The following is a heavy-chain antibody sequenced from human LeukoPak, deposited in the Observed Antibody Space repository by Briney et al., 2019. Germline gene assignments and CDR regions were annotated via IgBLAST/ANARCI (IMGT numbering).Heavy chain of an antibody. Sequence: GSLRLSCAAPGFTFSSYAMHWVRQAPGKGLGGVAVISYDGSNKYYADSVKGRFTISRDNSKNTLYLQMNSLRAEDTAVYYCAREYLQGSYCLGYWGQGTLVTVSS. CDR2: ISYDGSNK. D-gene: IGHD3-16*02. J-gene: IGHJ4*02. V-gene: IGHV3-30-3*01. CDR1: GFTFSSYA. CDR3: AREYLQGSYCLGY.